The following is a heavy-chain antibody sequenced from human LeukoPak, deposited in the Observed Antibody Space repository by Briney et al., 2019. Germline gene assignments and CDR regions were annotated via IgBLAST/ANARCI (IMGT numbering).Heavy chain of an antibody. J-gene: IGHJ4*02. D-gene: IGHD3-22*01. V-gene: IGHV1-2*02. CDR2: INPNSGGT. CDR1: GYTFTGYY. CDR3: ARVQHPIDYYGSSGYYYGY. Sequence: ASVKVSCKASGYTFTGYYMHWVRQAPGQGLEWMGWINPNSGGTNYAQRFQGRVTMTRDTSISTAYMELSRLRSDDTAVYYCARVQHPIDYYGSSGYYYGYWGQGTLVTVSS.